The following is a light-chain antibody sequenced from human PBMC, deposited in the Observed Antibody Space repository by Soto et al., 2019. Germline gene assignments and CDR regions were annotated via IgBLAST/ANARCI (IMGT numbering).Light chain of an antibody. CDR1: TIDITTYTY. CDR2: EVI. V-gene: IGLV2-14*01. CDR3: SSHTGTDPLYV. Sequence: QSALTQPASVSGSPGQSITISCTGATIDITTYTYVSWYQQHPGQAPKLMIYEVINRPSGVSNRFSGSKSGNTASLTISGLQAEDEADYYCSSHTGTDPLYVFGTGTKVTVL. J-gene: IGLJ1*01.